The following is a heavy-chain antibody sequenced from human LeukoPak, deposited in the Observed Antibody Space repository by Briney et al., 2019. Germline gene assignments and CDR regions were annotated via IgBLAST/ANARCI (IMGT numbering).Heavy chain of an antibody. CDR3: ARASRSGWYFY. V-gene: IGHV4-34*01. CDR2: INHSGGT. Sequence: PSETLSLTCAVYGGSFSGYYWSWIRQPPGKGLEWIGEINHSGGTNYNPSPKSRVTISVDTSKNQFSLKLSSVTAADTAVYYCARASRSGWYFYWGQGTLVTVSS. D-gene: IGHD6-19*01. J-gene: IGHJ4*02. CDR1: GGSFSGYY.